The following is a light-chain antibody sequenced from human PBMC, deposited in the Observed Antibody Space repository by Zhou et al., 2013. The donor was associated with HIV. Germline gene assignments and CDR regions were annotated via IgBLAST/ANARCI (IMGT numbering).Light chain of an antibody. CDR3: QQYNNWPVT. CDR1: QSTSND. Sequence: IVMTQSPATLSVSPGEGVRLSCRASQSTSNDLAWYQQKPGQAPRLLIYATSTRAAGVPGQVQWQWVWDRSSLLTISSMQSEDFAVYYCQQYNNWPVTFGQET. V-gene: IGKV3-15*01. CDR2: ATS. J-gene: IGKJ2*01.